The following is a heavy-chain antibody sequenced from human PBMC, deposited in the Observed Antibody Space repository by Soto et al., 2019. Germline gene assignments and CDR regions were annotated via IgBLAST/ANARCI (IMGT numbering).Heavy chain of an antibody. CDR1: GFTFSSYA. J-gene: IGHJ6*02. Sequence: PGGSLRLSCAASGFTFSSYAMSWVRQAPGKGLEWVSAISGSGGSTYYADSVKGRFTISRDTSKNTLYLQTNSLRAEDTAVYYCAKNIAGGSWTQGYYYGMDVCGQGTKVTVSS. D-gene: IGHD6-13*01. V-gene: IGHV3-23*01. CDR3: AKNIAGGSWTQGYYYGMDV. CDR2: ISGSGGST.